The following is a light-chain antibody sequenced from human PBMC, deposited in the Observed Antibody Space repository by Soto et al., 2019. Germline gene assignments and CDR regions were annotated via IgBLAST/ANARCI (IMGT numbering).Light chain of an antibody. Sequence: EIVLTQSPGTLSLSPGERATLSCRASQSVSSSYLAWYQQKPGQAPRLLIYGASSRATGIPDRFSGSGSWTELTLTISRLEPADFAVDYCQQYGSSPPLTFGGGTKVEIK. CDR3: QQYGSSPPLT. CDR1: QSVSSSY. V-gene: IGKV3-20*01. J-gene: IGKJ4*01. CDR2: GAS.